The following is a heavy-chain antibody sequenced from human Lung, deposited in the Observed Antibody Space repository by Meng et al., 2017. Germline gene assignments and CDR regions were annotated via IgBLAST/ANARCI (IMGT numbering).Heavy chain of an antibody. Sequence: EVRWVVSGGGLVQPGGSLRLSFAASGFSFSSYAISWVRHAPGKGLEWVSALSGGGFTTYYADSVKGRFAISRHNSKNTLYLQMNSLRAEGTALYYCAKYSYGLGDYLDYWGQGALVTVSS. V-gene: IGHV3-23*04. CDR3: AKYSYGLGDYLDY. CDR1: GFSFSSYA. J-gene: IGHJ4*02. D-gene: IGHD3-10*01. CDR2: LSGGGFTT.